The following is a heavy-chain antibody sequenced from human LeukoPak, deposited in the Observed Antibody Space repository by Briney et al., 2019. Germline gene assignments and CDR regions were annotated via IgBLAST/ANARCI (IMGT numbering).Heavy chain of an antibody. D-gene: IGHD1-14*01. CDR3: TRYNNDHFDY. CDR2: IAYDGSRA. CDR1: GFTFGGYG. Sequence: QPGRSLRLSCAGSGFTFGGYGMPWFRQTPGKGLEWVAVIAYDGSRAFYADSVKGRFTISRDNSKNTMSVQMDDLRAEDTAVYYCTRYNNDHFDYWGQGTLVTVSS. J-gene: IGHJ4*02. V-gene: IGHV3-33*01.